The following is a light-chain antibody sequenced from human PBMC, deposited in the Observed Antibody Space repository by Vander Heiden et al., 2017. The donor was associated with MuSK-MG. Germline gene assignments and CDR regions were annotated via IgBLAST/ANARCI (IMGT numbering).Light chain of an antibody. CDR3: HPCEGT. J-gene: IGKJ5*01. CDR1: HRGSSSY. V-gene: IGKV3-20*01. CDR2: GED. Sequence: EIALTQSPGTLSWSPGDRATLSCRARHRGSSSYLAWYQQKPAHATRLLICGEDTRATGIPDFTRIISRMEAEDFGVEYGHPCEGTFGQGTRLEIK.